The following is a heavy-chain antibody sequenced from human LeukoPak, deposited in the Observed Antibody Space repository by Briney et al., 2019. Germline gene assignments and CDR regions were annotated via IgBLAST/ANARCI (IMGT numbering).Heavy chain of an antibody. CDR1: GGSISSGGYS. CDR2: IYHSGST. J-gene: IGHJ6*02. Sequence: SQTLSLTCAVSGGSISSGGYSWSWIRQPPGKGLEWIGYIYHSGSTYYNPSLKSRVTISVDRSKNQFSLKLGSVTAADTAVYYCARAQDYYGMDVWGQGTTVTVSS. D-gene: IGHD2-15*01. V-gene: IGHV4-30-2*01. CDR3: ARAQDYYGMDV.